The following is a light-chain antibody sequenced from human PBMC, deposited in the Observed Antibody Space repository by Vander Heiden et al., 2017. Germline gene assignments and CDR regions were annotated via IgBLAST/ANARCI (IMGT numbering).Light chain of an antibody. J-gene: IGLJ3*02. CDR1: SSNIGNNP. CDR3: ATWDDSLNGWV. V-gene: IGLV1-44*01. Sequence: QSVLTQPPSASGTPGQRVTISCSGGSSNIGNNPVNWYQQLPGTAPKLLIYRNNQRPLGVPDRCSGSKSGTSASLAISGLQSEDEADYYCATWDDSLNGWVFGGGTKLTVL. CDR2: RNN.